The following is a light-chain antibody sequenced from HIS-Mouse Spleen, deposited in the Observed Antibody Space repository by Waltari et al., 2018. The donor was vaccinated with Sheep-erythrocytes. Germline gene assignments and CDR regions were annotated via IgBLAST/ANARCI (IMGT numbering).Light chain of an antibody. CDR1: VLAKKY. Sequence: SYELTQPSSVSVSPGQTARITCSGDVLAKKYARWFQQKPGQAPVLVIYKDSERPSGIPGRFSGSSSGTTVTLTISGAQVEDEADYYCYSAADNNPVFGGGTKLTVL. J-gene: IGLJ2*01. V-gene: IGLV3-27*01. CDR2: KDS. CDR3: YSAADNNPV.